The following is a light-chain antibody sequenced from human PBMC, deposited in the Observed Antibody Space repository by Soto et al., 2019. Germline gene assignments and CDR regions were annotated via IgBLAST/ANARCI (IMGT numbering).Light chain of an antibody. CDR1: QRVSSSY. Sequence: EIALTLSPGTLSLSPGERATLSCRASQRVSSSYLAWYQQKPGQAPRLLIYGASSRATGIPDRFSGSGSGTDFTLTISRLEPEDFAVYYCQQFSSYPLTFGGGTKVDIK. V-gene: IGKV3-20*01. CDR3: QQFSSYPLT. J-gene: IGKJ4*01. CDR2: GAS.